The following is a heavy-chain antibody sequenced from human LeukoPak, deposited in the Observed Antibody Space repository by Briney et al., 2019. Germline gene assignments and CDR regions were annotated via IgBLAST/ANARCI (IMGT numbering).Heavy chain of an antibody. Sequence: GASVKVSCKASGYTFTSYDITWVRQATGQGLEWMGWMNPNSGNTGYAQKFQGRVTMTRSTSISTAYMELSSLRSEDTAVYYCTRGPRGGSYSDYWGQGTLVTVSS. CDR3: TRGPRGGSYSDY. CDR2: MNPNSGNT. J-gene: IGHJ4*02. D-gene: IGHD3-16*01. V-gene: IGHV1-8*01. CDR1: GYTFTSYD.